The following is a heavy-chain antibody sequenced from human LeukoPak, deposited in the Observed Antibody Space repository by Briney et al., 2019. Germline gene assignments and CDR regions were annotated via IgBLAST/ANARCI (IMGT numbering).Heavy chain of an antibody. CDR1: GYKFTDYG. Sequence: ASVKVSCKASGYKFTDYGVNWVRQAPGQGLEWMGWVSGIDGNTKYARNLQGRVTMTRDTSTSTAFMELRRLTSDDTAIYYCARPGSDRARGWGYFDSWGKGTLVTVSS. J-gene: IGHJ4*02. D-gene: IGHD3-10*01. CDR2: VSGIDGNT. V-gene: IGHV1-18*01. CDR3: ARPGSDRARGWGYFDS.